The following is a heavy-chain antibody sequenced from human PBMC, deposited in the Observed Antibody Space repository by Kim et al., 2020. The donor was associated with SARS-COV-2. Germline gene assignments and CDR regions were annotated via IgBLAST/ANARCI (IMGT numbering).Heavy chain of an antibody. V-gene: IGHV3-11*01. CDR3: ARLPWFGELSSSFNPLHVPP. CDR1: GFTFSDYY. D-gene: IGHD3-10*01. CDR2: ISSSGSTI. Sequence: GGSLRLSCAASGFTFSDYYMSWIRQAPGKGLEWVSYISSSGSTIYYADSVKGRFTISRDNAKNSLYLQMNSLRAEDTAVYYCARLPWFGELSSSFNPLHVPPWGQGTLVTVSS. J-gene: IGHJ5*02.